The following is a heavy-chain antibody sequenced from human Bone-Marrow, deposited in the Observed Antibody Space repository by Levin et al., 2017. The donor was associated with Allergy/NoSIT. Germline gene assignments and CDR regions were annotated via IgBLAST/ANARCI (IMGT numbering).Heavy chain of an antibody. CDR1: GYTFASYH. CDR3: ARDPSIIGPYTSAMFDY. Sequence: ASVKVSCKASGYTFASYHMHWVRQAPGQGLEWMGIITPTGSESASAQKLQDRITITRDASPNTQFLELSSPTSEDTAVYYCARDPSIIGPYTSAMFDYWGQGTLVTVSS. V-gene: IGHV1-46*01. D-gene: IGHD6-6*01. J-gene: IGHJ4*01. CDR2: ITPTGSES.